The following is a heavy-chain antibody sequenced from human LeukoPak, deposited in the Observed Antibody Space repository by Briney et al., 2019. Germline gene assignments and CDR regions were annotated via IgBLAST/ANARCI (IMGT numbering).Heavy chain of an antibody. CDR1: GGSISSYY. J-gene: IGHJ4*02. V-gene: IGHV4-59*08. Sequence: SETLSLTCTVSGGSISSYYWSWIRQPPGKGLEWIGYIYYSGSTNYNPSLKSRVTISVDTSKNQFSLKLSSVTAADTAVYYRARSSHAFDYWGQGTLVTVSS. CDR3: ARSSHAFDY. CDR2: IYYSGST.